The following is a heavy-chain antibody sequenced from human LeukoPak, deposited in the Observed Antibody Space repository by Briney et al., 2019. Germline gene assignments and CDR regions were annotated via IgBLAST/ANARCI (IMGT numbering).Heavy chain of an antibody. CDR2: IYWDDDK. CDR1: GFSLSTSGVG. V-gene: IGHV2-5*02. D-gene: IGHD3-10*01. J-gene: IGHJ5*02. CDR3: AHGTYYGHRGVMGWFDP. Sequence: GSGPTLVKPTQTLTLTCTFSGFSLSTSGVGVGWIRQPPGKALEWLALIYWDDDKRYSPSLKSRLTITKDTSKNQVVLTMTNMDPVDTATYYCAHGTYYGHRGVMGWFDPWGQGTLVTVSS.